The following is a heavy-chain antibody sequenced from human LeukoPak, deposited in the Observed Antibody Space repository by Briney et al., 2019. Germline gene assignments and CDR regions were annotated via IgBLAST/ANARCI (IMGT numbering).Heavy chain of an antibody. CDR2: ISNYNGNT. Sequence: GASVKVSCKASGYTXNSYDISWVRQAPGQGLEWMAWISNYNGNTNHAQKVQGRANMTTDTSTSTAYMELRSLRSDETAVYYCARVLRYDFWSSYYFDYWGQGTLVTVSS. CDR3: ARVLRYDFWSSYYFDY. V-gene: IGHV1-18*01. J-gene: IGHJ4*02. D-gene: IGHD3-3*01. CDR1: GYTXNSYD.